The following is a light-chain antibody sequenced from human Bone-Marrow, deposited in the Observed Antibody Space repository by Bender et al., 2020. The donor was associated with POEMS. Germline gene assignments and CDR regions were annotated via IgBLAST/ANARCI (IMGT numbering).Light chain of an antibody. J-gene: IGLJ2*01. V-gene: IGLV2-23*02. CDR2: EVS. Sequence: QSALTQPASVSGSPGQSITISCTGTSSDVGSYNLVSWYQQHPGKAPELMISEVSKRPSGVSNRFSGSKSGNTASLTISGLQADDEADYYCCSYAGSSTFVLFGGGTKLTVL. CDR3: CSYAGSSTFVL. CDR1: SSDVGSYNL.